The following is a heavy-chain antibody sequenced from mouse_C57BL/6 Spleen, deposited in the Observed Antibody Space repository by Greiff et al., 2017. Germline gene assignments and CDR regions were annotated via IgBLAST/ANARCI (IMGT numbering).Heavy chain of an antibody. Sequence: EVHLVESGGGLVKPGGSLKLSCAASGFTFSSYTMSWVRQTPEKRLEWVATISGGGGNTYYPDSVKGRFTISRDNAKNTLYLQMSSLRSEDTALYYCARHGQTAQATSFAYWGQGTLVTVSA. CDR3: ARHGQTAQATSFAY. CDR1: GFTFSSYT. D-gene: IGHD3-2*02. CDR2: ISGGGGNT. J-gene: IGHJ3*01. V-gene: IGHV5-9*01.